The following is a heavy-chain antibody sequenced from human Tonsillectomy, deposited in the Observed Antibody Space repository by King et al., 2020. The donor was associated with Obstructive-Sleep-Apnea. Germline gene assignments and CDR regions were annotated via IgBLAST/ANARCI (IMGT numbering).Heavy chain of an antibody. CDR3: ARDGAYYGSGSYPGVYGMDV. Sequence: VQLVESGGGVVQPGRSLRLSCAASGFTFSSYGMHWVRQAPGKGLEWVAVIWYDGSNKYYADSVKGRFTISRDNSKNTLYLQMNSLRAEDTAVYYCARDGAYYGSGSYPGVYGMDVWGQGTTVTVSS. J-gene: IGHJ6*02. CDR1: GFTFSSYG. D-gene: IGHD3-10*01. V-gene: IGHV3-33*01. CDR2: IWYDGSNK.